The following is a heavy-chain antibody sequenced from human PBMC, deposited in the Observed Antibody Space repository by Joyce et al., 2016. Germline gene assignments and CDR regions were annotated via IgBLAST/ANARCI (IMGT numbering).Heavy chain of an antibody. V-gene: IGHV3-21*01. CDR3: ARDVLTTVTKAYGY. J-gene: IGHJ4*02. Sequence: EVQLVESGGGLVKPGESLRLSCTVSGFIFSCYSMTWVRQAPGKGREWVSSISRDTTYIFHADSVKGRFTISRDNARNSLYLQMNSLRAEDTAVYYCARDVLTTVTKAYGYWGQGTLVAVSS. CDR1: GFIFSCYS. D-gene: IGHD4-11*01. CDR2: ISRDTTYI.